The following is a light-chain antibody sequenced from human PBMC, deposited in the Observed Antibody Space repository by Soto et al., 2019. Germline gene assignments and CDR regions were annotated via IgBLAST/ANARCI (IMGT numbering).Light chain of an antibody. Sequence: ERVMTQSPATLSVSPGERATLSCRASQSVSSNLAWYQQKPGQAPRLFIYGASTRATAIPPRFSGSVSGTEFTLTISSLQSEDFAVYYCQQYDNWPITFGQGTRLEIK. CDR3: QQYDNWPIT. CDR2: GAS. J-gene: IGKJ5*01. CDR1: QSVSSN. V-gene: IGKV3-15*01.